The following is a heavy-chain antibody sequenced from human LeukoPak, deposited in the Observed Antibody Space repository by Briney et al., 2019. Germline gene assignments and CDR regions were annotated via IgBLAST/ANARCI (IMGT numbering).Heavy chain of an antibody. CDR2: ISGSGGST. CDR1: GFTFSNFA. J-gene: IGHJ3*02. V-gene: IGHV3-23*01. Sequence: PGGSLRLSCTVSGFTFSNFAMSWVRQAPGKGLEWISAISGSGGSTYYADSVKGRFTISRDNSKNTLYLQMNSLRAEDTAVYYCAKDGLSFNDAFDIWGQGTMVTVSS. CDR3: AKDGLSFNDAFDI.